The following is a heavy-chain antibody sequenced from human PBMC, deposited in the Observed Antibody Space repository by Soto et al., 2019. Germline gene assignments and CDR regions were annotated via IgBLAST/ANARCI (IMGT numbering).Heavy chain of an antibody. J-gene: IGHJ6*02. CDR3: TRKTLTNGMAV. Sequence: GGSLRLSCAASGFTFGSYWMSWVRQAPGKGLEWVANIKQDGSDTYYEDSVKGRFTISRENAKNSLYLQMNSLRVGDTAVYYCTRKTLTNGMAVWGQGTTVTVSS. CDR1: GFTFGSYW. V-gene: IGHV3-7*01. CDR2: IKQDGSDT.